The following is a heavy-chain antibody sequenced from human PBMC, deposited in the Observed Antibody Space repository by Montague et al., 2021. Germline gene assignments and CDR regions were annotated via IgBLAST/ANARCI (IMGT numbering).Heavy chain of an antibody. CDR3: ARALAARWWFDP. Sequence: SETLSLTCTISGGSITSYYWNWIRQPPGKGLEWIGYIYYSGSTNYNPSLKSRVNISLDTSNYQFSLSLRSVTAADTAVYYCARALAARWWFDPWGQGTLVTVSS. CDR1: GGSITSYY. D-gene: IGHD6-6*01. CDR2: IYYSGST. V-gene: IGHV4-59*01. J-gene: IGHJ5*02.